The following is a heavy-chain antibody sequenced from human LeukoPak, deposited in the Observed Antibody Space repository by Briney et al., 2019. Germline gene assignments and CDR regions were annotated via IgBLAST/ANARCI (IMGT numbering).Heavy chain of an antibody. Sequence: SETLSLTCTVSGGSIRSSYYYWGWIRQPPGKGLEWIGSIYDSGSTYYNPSLKSRVTISVDTSKNQFSLKLSSVTAADTAVYYCARDFFNSSGWSDAFDIWGQGTMVTVSS. V-gene: IGHV4-39*07. CDR1: GGSIRSSYYY. CDR2: IYDSGST. D-gene: IGHD6-19*01. J-gene: IGHJ3*02. CDR3: ARDFFNSSGWSDAFDI.